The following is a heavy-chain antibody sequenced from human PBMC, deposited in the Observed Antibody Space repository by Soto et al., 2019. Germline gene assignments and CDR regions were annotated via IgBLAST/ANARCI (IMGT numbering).Heavy chain of an antibody. Sequence: QLQLQESGSGLVKPSQTLSLTCAVSGGSISSGGYSWSWIRQPPGKGLEWIGYIYHSGSTYYNPSLKSRXPIXVXMSKNQFSLKLSSVTAADTAVYYCARVSGDYRWFDPWGQGTLVTVSS. CDR2: IYHSGST. V-gene: IGHV4-30-2*01. CDR3: ARVSGDYRWFDP. D-gene: IGHD4-17*01. CDR1: GGSISSGGYS. J-gene: IGHJ5*02.